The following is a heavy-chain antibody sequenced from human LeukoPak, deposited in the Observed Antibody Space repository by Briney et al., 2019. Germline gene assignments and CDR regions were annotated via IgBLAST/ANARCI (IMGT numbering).Heavy chain of an antibody. J-gene: IGHJ4*02. Sequence: SVTVSCKASGGTFSSYAISWVRQAPGQGLEWMGRIIPILGIANYAQKFQGRVTITADKSTSTAYMELSSLRSEDTAVYYCARVGYSGYDGILDYWGQGTLVTVSS. D-gene: IGHD5-12*01. V-gene: IGHV1-69*04. CDR2: IIPILGIA. CDR1: GGTFSSYA. CDR3: ARVGYSGYDGILDY.